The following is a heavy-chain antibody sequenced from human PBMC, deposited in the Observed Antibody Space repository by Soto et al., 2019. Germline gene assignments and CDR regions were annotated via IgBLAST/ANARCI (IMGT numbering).Heavy chain of an antibody. CDR2: INPSGGST. V-gene: IGHV1-46*03. J-gene: IGHJ4*02. CDR1: GYTYP. Sequence: ASVKVSCKASGYTYPFSWVRQAPGQGLEWMGIINPSGGSTSYAQKFQGRVTMTRDTSTSTVYMELSSLRSEDTAVYYCARDREVLRYFDWSSPTFDYWGQGTLVTVSS. D-gene: IGHD3-9*01. CDR3: ARDREVLRYFDWSSPTFDY.